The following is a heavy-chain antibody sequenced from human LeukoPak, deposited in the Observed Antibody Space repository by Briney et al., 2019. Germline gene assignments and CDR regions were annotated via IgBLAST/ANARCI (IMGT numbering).Heavy chain of an antibody. V-gene: IGHV4-34*01. Sequence: SETLSLTCAVYGGSFSGYYWSWIRQPPGKGLEWIGEINHSGRTNYNPSLKSRVTISVDTSKNRFSLKLSSVTAADTAVYYCARGGGYNWFDPWGQGTLVTVSS. CDR3: ARGGGYNWFDP. J-gene: IGHJ5*02. CDR1: GGSFSGYY. CDR2: INHSGRT.